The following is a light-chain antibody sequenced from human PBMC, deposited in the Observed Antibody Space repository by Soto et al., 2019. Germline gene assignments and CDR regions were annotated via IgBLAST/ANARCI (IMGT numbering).Light chain of an antibody. Sequence: DIQLTQSPSLLSASVGDRVTITCRASRDIDSYLAWYQLKPGKGPKLLIYDASTLQSGAPSRFSGSGSGTEFTLTISSLQPEDFATYYCQQLNIYPLTFGQGTKVEIK. CDR2: DAS. CDR3: QQLNIYPLT. V-gene: IGKV1-9*01. J-gene: IGKJ1*01. CDR1: RDIDSY.